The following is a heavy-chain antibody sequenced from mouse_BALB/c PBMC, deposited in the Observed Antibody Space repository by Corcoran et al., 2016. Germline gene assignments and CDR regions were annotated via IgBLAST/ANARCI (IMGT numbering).Heavy chain of an antibody. CDR2: IDPANGNT. D-gene: IGHD2-3*01. Sequence: EVQLQQSGAELVKPGASVKLSCTASGFNIKDTYMHWVKQRPEQGLEWIGRIDPANGNTKYDPKFQGKATITADISSNTAYLQLSSLTSEDTAVYYCASDGYYAQYAMDYWGQGTSVTVSS. J-gene: IGHJ4*01. V-gene: IGHV14-3*02. CDR3: ASDGYYAQYAMDY. CDR1: GFNIKDTY.